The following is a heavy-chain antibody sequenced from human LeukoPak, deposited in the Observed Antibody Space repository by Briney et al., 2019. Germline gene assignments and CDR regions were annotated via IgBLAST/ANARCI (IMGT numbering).Heavy chain of an antibody. CDR3: AKNRRRGYFGSGSNFDY. Sequence: GGSLRLSCAASGFTFDDYAMHWVRQAPGKGLEWVSGISWNSGSIAYADSVKGRFTISRDNAKNSLYLQMNSLRAEDMAFYYCAKNRRRGYFGSGSNFDYWGQGTLVTVSS. J-gene: IGHJ4*02. CDR1: GFTFDDYA. CDR2: ISWNSGSI. D-gene: IGHD3-10*01. V-gene: IGHV3-9*03.